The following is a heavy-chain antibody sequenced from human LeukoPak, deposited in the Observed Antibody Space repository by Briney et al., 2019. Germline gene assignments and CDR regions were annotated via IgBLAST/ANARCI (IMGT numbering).Heavy chain of an antibody. CDR2: ISSNGGST. CDR1: GFTFSSYA. D-gene: IGHD6-13*01. Sequence: GGSLGLSCAASGFTFSSYAMHWVRQAPGKGLEYVSAISSNGGSTYYANSVKGRFTISRDNSKNTLYLQMGSLRAEDMAVYYCARATTGSSWYYFDYWGQGTLVTVSS. J-gene: IGHJ4*02. V-gene: IGHV3-64*01. CDR3: ARATTGSSWYYFDY.